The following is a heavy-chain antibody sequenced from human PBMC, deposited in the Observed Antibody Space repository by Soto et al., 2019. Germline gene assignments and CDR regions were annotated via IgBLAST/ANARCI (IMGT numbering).Heavy chain of an antibody. CDR1: GGTFSSYA. D-gene: IGHD1-26*01. V-gene: IGHV1-69*13. J-gene: IGHJ4*02. Sequence: SVKVSCKASGGTFSSYAISWVREAPGQGLEWMGGIIPIFGTANYAQKFQGRVTITADESTSTAYMELSSLRSEDTAVYYCAAVPIVGAITGFDYWGQGTLVTVSS. CDR2: IIPIFGTA. CDR3: AAVPIVGAITGFDY.